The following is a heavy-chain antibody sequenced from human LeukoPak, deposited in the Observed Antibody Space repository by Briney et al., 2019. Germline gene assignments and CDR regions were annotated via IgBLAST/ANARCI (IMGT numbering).Heavy chain of an antibody. V-gene: IGHV5-51*01. D-gene: IGHD6-6*01. Sequence: GESLKISCKGSGYSFTSYWIGWVRQMPGKGLEWMGIIYPGDSDTRYSPSFQGQVTISADKSISTAYLQWSSLKASDTAMYYCARTYDSHSSSSRPYNWFDPWGQGTLVTVSS. J-gene: IGHJ5*02. CDR2: IYPGDSDT. CDR1: GYSFTSYW. CDR3: ARTYDSHSSSSRPYNWFDP.